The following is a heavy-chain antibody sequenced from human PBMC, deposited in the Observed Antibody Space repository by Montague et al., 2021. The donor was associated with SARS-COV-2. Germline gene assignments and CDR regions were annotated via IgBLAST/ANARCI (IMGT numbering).Heavy chain of an antibody. V-gene: IGHV2-70*13. CDR2: IDWDDDK. Sequence: PALVKPTQTLTLTCTFSGFSLSTSGVCVSWIRQPPGKALEWLALIDWDDDKYYSASLKTRLTISKGPSTNQVILTMTNMDPVDTGTYHFARSGSAGPGIMATNNYYNWGQGTQVTVSS. CDR1: GFSLSTSGVC. J-gene: IGHJ4*02. CDR3: ARSGSAGPGIMATNNYYN. D-gene: IGHD5-24*01.